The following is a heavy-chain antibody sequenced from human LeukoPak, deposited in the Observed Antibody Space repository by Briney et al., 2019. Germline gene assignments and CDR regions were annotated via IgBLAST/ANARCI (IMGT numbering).Heavy chain of an antibody. V-gene: IGHV4-61*02. CDR1: GYSISSGYY. Sequence: SETLSLTCTVSGYSISSGYYWGWIRQPAGKGLEWIGRIYTSGSTNYNPSLKSRVTISVDTSKNQFSLKLSSVTAADTAVYYCAREGSHHALYYWGQGTLVTVSS. D-gene: IGHD2-15*01. J-gene: IGHJ4*02. CDR3: AREGSHHALYY. CDR2: IYTSGST.